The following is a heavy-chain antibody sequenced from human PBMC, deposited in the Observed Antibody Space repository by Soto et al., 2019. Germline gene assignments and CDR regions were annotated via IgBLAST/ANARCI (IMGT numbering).Heavy chain of an antibody. Sequence: SETLSLTCTVSGGSISSGGYYWSWIRQHPGKGLEWIGYIYYSGSTYYKPSLKSRVTISVDTSKNQFSLKLSSVTAADTAVYYCASSAPVVPAAKGEYYYYYYMDVWGKGTTVTVSS. CDR2: IYYSGST. CDR3: ASSAPVVPAAKGEYYYYYYMDV. D-gene: IGHD2-2*01. CDR1: GGSISSGGYY. J-gene: IGHJ6*03. V-gene: IGHV4-31*03.